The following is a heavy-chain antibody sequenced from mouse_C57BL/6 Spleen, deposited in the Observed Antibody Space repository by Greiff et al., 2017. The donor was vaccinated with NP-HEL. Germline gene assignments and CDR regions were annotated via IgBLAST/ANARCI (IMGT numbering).Heavy chain of an antibody. CDR2: INPNNGGT. V-gene: IGHV1-18*01. J-gene: IGHJ1*03. CDR3: AKPGYYGSSEDWYFDV. D-gene: IGHD1-1*01. CDR1: GYTFTDYN. Sequence: VQLQQSGPELVKPGASVKIPCKASGYTFTDYNMDWVKQSHGKSLEWIGDINPNNGGTIYNQKFKGKATLTVDKSSSTAYMELRSLTSEDTAVYYCAKPGYYGSSEDWYFDVWGTGTTVTVSS.